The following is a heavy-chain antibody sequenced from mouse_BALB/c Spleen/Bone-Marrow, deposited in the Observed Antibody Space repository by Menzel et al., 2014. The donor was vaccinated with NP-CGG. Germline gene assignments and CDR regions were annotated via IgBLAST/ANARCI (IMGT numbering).Heavy chain of an antibody. Sequence: EVQGVESGGGLVQPGGSLKLSCATSGFTFSDYYVYWVRQTPEKRLEWVAYISNGGGSTYYPDTVKGRFTISRDNAKNTLYLQMSRLKSEDTAMYYCARGGLWSSFDYWGQGTTLTVSS. J-gene: IGHJ2*01. CDR2: ISNGGGST. D-gene: IGHD1-1*02. CDR1: GFTFSDYY. CDR3: ARGGLWSSFDY. V-gene: IGHV5-12*02.